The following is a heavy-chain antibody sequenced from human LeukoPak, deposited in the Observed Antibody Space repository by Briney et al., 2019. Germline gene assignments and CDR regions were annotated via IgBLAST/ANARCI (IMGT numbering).Heavy chain of an antibody. CDR3: ASCAYYDILTGYYKHWFDP. J-gene: IGHJ5*02. CDR2: IIPIFGTA. V-gene: IGHV1-69*13. CDR1: GYTFTSYG. Sequence: ASVKGSCKASGYTFTSYGISWVRQAPGQGLEWMGGIIPIFGTANYAQKFQGRVTITADESTSTAYMELSSLRSEDTAVYYCASCAYYDILTGYYKHWFDPWGQGTLVTVSS. D-gene: IGHD3-9*01.